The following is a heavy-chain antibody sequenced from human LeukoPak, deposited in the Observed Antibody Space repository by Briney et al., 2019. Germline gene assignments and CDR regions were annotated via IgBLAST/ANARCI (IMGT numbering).Heavy chain of an antibody. CDR3: AREAPDCGGDCWYWFDP. CDR1: GDSVSSNSAA. Sequence: SQTLSLTCAISGDSVSSNSAAWNWIRQSPSRGLGWQARTYYRSNWYNDYAVSVKSRITVNPDTSKNQFSLQLNAVAPEDTAVYYCAREAPDCGGDCWYWFDPWGQGTLVTVSS. CDR2: TYYRSNWYN. J-gene: IGHJ5*02. V-gene: IGHV6-1*01. D-gene: IGHD2-21*01.